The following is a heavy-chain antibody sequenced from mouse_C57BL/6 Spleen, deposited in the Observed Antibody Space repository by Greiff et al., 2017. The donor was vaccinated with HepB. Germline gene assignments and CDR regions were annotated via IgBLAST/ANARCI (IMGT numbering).Heavy chain of an antibody. CDR2: IDPSDSYT. Sequence: VKLQQPGAELVMPGASVKLSCKASGYTFTSYWMHWVKQRPGQGLEWIGEIDPSDSYTNYNQKFKGKSTLTVDKSSSTAYMQLSSLTSEDSAVYYCARRDYGRGYFDVWGTGTTVTVSS. J-gene: IGHJ1*03. CDR3: ARRDYGRGYFDV. CDR1: GYTFTSYW. D-gene: IGHD1-2*01. V-gene: IGHV1-69*01.